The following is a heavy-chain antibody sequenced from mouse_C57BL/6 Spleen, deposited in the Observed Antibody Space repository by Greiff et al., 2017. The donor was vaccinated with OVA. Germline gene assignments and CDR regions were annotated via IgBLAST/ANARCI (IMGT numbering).Heavy chain of an antibody. CDR1: GFTFSSYA. Sequence: EVQGVESGGGLVKPGGSLKLSCAASGFTFSSYAMSWVRQTPEKRLEWVATISDGGSYTYYPDNVKGRFTISRDNAKNNLYLQMSHLKSEDTAMYYCARDGVLGILDYWGQGTTLTVSS. CDR2: ISDGGSYT. CDR3: ARDGVLGILDY. D-gene: IGHD4-1*01. J-gene: IGHJ2*01. V-gene: IGHV5-4*01.